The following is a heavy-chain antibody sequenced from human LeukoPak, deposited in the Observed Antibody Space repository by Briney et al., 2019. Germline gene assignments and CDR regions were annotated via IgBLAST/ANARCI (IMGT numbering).Heavy chain of an antibody. J-gene: IGHJ6*03. V-gene: IGHV4-4*07. CDR1: GGSISSYY. CDR3: ARAGYCSSTSCRIKRYYYYYMDV. D-gene: IGHD2-2*01. Sequence: SGTLSLTCTVSGGSISSYYWSWIRQPAGKGLEWIGRIYTSGSTNYNPSLKSRVTMSVDTSKNQFSLKLSSVTAADTAVYYCARAGYCSSTSCRIKRYYYYYMDVWGKGTTVTVSS. CDR2: IYTSGST.